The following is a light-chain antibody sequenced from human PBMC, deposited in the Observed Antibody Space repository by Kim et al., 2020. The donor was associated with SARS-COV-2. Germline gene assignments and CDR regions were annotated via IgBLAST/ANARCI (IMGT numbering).Light chain of an antibody. J-gene: IGLJ3*02. CDR1: SNNVGNQG. Sequence: QTATLTCTGNSNNVGNQGAAWLQQHQGHPPKLLSYRNNNRPSGISERLSASRSGNIASLTISGLQPDDEADYYCSAWDSTLNAWVFGGGTQLTVL. CDR2: RNN. V-gene: IGLV10-54*01. CDR3: SAWDSTLNAWV.